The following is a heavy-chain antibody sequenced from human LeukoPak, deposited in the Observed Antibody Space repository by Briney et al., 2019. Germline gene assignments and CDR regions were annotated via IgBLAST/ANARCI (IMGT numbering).Heavy chain of an antibody. CDR2: IKQDGSEK. J-gene: IGHJ4*02. CDR3: ARGTLDPDYGDYGNYFDY. Sequence: GGSLRLSCAASGFTFSTYWMSWVRQAPGKGLEWVANIKQDGSEKYYVDSVKGRFTISRDNAKSSLYLQMNSLRAEDTAVYYCARGTLDPDYGDYGNYFDYWGQGTLVTVSS. D-gene: IGHD4-17*01. V-gene: IGHV3-7*03. CDR1: GFTFSTYW.